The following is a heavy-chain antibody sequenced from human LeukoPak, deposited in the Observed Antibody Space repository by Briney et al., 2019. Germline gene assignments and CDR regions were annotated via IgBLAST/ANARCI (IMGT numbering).Heavy chain of an antibody. Sequence: SETLSLTCTVSGGSISSYYWSWIRQPPGKGLEWIGSIYYSGSTNYNPSLKSRVTISVDTSKNQFSLKLSSVTAADTAVYYCARGKHYDSSGYYYDYWGQGTLVTVSS. CDR1: GGSISSYY. V-gene: IGHV4-59*01. CDR3: ARGKHYDSSGYYYDY. CDR2: IYYSGST. J-gene: IGHJ4*02. D-gene: IGHD3-22*01.